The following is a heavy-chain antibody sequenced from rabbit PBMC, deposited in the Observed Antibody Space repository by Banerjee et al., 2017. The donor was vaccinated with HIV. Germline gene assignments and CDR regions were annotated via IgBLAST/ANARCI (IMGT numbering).Heavy chain of an antibody. CDR3: ARSGTVVDYGAMYFKL. CDR2: IYAGSSGST. V-gene: IGHV1S45*01. J-gene: IGHJ4*01. CDR1: GFSFSSNYW. Sequence: QEQLEESGGGLVKPGRSLTLTCTASGFSFSSNYWICWVRQAPGKGLEWIACIYAGSSGSTQYANWAKGRFTISKTSSTTVTLQMISLTAADTATYFCARSGTVVDYGAMYFKLWGQGTLVTVS. D-gene: IGHD2-1*01.